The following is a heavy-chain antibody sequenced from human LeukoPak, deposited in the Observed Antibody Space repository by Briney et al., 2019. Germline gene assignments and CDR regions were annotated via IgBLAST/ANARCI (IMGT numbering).Heavy chain of an antibody. CDR2: ISYDGSNK. CDR1: GFPFSSYW. Sequence: GGSLRLSCAASGFPFSSYWMAWVRQAPGKGLEWVAVISYDGSNKYYADSVKGRFTISRDNSKNTLYLQMNSLRAEDTAVYYCARDGRTYYYDSSGYYYVYWGQGTLVTVSS. CDR3: ARDGRTYYYDSSGYYYVY. V-gene: IGHV3-30-3*01. J-gene: IGHJ4*02. D-gene: IGHD3-22*01.